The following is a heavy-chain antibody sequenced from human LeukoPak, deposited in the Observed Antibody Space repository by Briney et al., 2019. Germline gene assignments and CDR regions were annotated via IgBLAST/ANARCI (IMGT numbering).Heavy chain of an antibody. CDR3: ARDSFGGWFDP. Sequence: PGGSLRLSCAASGFTFSNYTMNWVRQAPGKGLEWVSYISSSGSTIYYADSVKGRFTISRDNAKNSLYLQMNSLRAEDTAVYYCARDSFGGWFDPWGQGTLVTVSS. V-gene: IGHV3-48*04. CDR1: GFTFSNYT. J-gene: IGHJ5*02. CDR2: ISSSGSTI. D-gene: IGHD4-23*01.